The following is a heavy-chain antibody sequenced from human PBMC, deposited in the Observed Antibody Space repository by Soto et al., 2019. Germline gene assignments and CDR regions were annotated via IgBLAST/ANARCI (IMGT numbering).Heavy chain of an antibody. V-gene: IGHV1-18*01. CDR3: ARVRYDSSGYYFTYFDY. Sequence: ASVKVSCKASGYTFTGYGISWVRQAPGQGLESMGWISAYNGNTNYAQKLQGRVTMTTDTSTSTAYMELRSLRSDDTAVYYCARVRYDSSGYYFTYFDYSGQGTLVTVSS. CDR1: GYTFTGYG. CDR2: ISAYNGNT. J-gene: IGHJ4*02. D-gene: IGHD3-22*01.